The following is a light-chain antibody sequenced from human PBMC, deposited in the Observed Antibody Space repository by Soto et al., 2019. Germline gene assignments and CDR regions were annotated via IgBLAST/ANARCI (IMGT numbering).Light chain of an antibody. CDR2: DVS. CDR3: SSYRTSNTRQIV. J-gene: IGLJ1*01. CDR1: SSDVGGYNY. V-gene: IGLV2-14*03. Sequence: QSALTQPASVSGSPGQSITISYTGTSSDVGGYNYVSWYQHHPGKAPKLMIYDVSNRPSGVSNRFSGSKSGNTASLSISGLQPEDEADYYCSSYRTSNTRQIVCGTGTKLTVL.